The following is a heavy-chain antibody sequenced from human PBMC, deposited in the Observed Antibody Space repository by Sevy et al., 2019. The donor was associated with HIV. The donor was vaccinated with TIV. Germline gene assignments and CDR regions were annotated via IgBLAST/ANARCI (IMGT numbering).Heavy chain of an antibody. V-gene: IGHV3-21*01. CDR2: ISSSSSYI. CDR1: GFTFSSYS. J-gene: IGHJ4*02. Sequence: GSLRLSCAASGFTFSSYSMNWVRQAPGKGLEWVSSISSSSSYIYYADSVKGRFTISRDNAKNSLYLQMNSLRAEDTAVYYCARGVVVVPAAFDYWGQGTLVTVSS. CDR3: ARGVVVVPAAFDY. D-gene: IGHD2-2*01.